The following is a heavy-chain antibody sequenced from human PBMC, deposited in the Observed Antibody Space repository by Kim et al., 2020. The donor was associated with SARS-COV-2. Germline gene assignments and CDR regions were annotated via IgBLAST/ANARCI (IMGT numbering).Heavy chain of an antibody. CDR2: ISAYNGNT. D-gene: IGHD2-2*01. Sequence: ASVKVSCKASGYTFTSYGISWVRQAPGQGLEWRGWISAYNGNTNYAQKLQGRVTMTTDTSTSTAYMELRSLRSDDTAVYYCARDGVWDIVVVPAAISFDYWGQGTLVTVSS. CDR3: ARDGVWDIVVVPAAISFDY. CDR1: GYTFTSYG. V-gene: IGHV1-18*01. J-gene: IGHJ4*02.